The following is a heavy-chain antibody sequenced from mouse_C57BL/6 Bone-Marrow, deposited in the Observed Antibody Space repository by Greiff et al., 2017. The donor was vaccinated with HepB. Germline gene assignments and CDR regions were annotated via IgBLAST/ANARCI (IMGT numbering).Heavy chain of an antibody. CDR1: GFTFSDYG. D-gene: IGHD2-2*01. V-gene: IGHV5-17*01. CDR3: ARKLWLPPPY. Sequence: EVKLMESGGGLVKPGGSLKLSCAASGFTFSDYGMHWVRQAPEKGLEWVAYISSGSSTIYYADTVKGRFTISRDNAKNTLFLQMTSLRSEDTAMYYCARKLWLPPPYWGQGTLVTVSA. J-gene: IGHJ3*01. CDR2: ISSGSSTI.